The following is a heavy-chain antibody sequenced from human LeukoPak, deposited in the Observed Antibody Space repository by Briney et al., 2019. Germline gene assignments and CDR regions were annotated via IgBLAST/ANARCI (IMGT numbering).Heavy chain of an antibody. CDR1: GGSISSYY. D-gene: IGHD3-3*01. CDR3: AREGGFYRPLDY. Sequence: SETLSLTCTVSGGSISSYYWSWIRQPPGKGLEWIGEVHLDGRTNYNPSLESRLTMSVDLSENHISLKLTSVTAADTAVYYCAREGGFYRPLDYTGQGTLVTVSS. J-gene: IGHJ4*02. CDR2: VHLDGRT. V-gene: IGHV4-59*12.